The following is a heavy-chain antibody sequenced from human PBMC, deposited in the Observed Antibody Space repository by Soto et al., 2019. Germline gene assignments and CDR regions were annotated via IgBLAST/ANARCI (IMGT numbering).Heavy chain of an antibody. CDR3: AKDQSASSNSYHAMDV. CDR1: GYTFSSYA. D-gene: IGHD6-6*01. J-gene: IGHJ6*02. Sequence: GASVKVSCKASGYTFSSYAISWVRQAPGQGLEWMGWINGGNGNTYYSEHFQGRVTFTRDTSAGTVYMQMNSLRTEDTAVYYCAKDQSASSNSYHAMDVWGPGTTVTVSS. V-gene: IGHV1-18*01. CDR2: INGGNGNT.